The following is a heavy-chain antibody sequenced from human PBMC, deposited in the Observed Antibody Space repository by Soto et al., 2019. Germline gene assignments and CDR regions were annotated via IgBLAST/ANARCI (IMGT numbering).Heavy chain of an antibody. D-gene: IGHD3-3*01. J-gene: IGHJ6*03. CDR1: GYTFTSYD. Sequence: ASVNVSCKASGYTFTSYDINWVRQATGQGLEWMGWMNPNSGNTGYAQKFQGRVTMTRNTSISTAYMDLSSLRSEDTAVYYCARGTGERGWSGYSNYYMDVWGKGTTVTVSS. V-gene: IGHV1-8*01. CDR2: MNPNSGNT. CDR3: ARGTGERGWSGYSNYYMDV.